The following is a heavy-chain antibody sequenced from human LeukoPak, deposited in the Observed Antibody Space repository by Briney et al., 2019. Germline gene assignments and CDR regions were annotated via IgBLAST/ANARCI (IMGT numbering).Heavy chain of an antibody. J-gene: IGHJ4*02. CDR3: ARGSNYIDY. Sequence: ASVKVSCKASGYTFTSYDINWVRQATGQGLEWMGWMNPNSGNTGYAQKFQGRVTITRNTSISTACIELSSLRSKDTAVYYCARGSNYIDYWGQGTLVTVSS. CDR1: GYTFTSYD. V-gene: IGHV1-8*03. CDR2: MNPNSGNT. D-gene: IGHD4-11*01.